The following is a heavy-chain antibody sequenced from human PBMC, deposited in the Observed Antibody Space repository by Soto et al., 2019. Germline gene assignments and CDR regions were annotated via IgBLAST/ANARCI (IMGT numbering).Heavy chain of an antibody. Sequence: PSETLSLTCTVSGASISGFYWIWVRKSAGKGLEWIGRIYATGTTDYNPSLKSRVMMSVATSKKQFSLKMRSVTAADTAVNVCVRDGTKTLRDWFDPWGQGISVTVSS. CDR2: IYATGTT. CDR3: VRDGTKTLRDWFDP. CDR1: GASISGFY. V-gene: IGHV4-4*07. J-gene: IGHJ5*02. D-gene: IGHD1-1*01.